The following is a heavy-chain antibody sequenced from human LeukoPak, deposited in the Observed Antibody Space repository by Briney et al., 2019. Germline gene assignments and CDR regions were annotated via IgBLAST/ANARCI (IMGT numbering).Heavy chain of an antibody. CDR2: IKQDGSDK. CDR1: GFTFSNYG. CDR3: AAEHDYGDYSSWYYYYYMDV. Sequence: GGSLRLSCAASGFTFSNYGMSWVRQAPGKGLEWVANIKQDGSDKYYVDSLKGRFTISRDNAKNSLFLQMNSLRAEDTAVYYCAAEHDYGDYSSWYYYYYMDVWGKGTTVTISS. D-gene: IGHD4-17*01. V-gene: IGHV3-7*01. J-gene: IGHJ6*03.